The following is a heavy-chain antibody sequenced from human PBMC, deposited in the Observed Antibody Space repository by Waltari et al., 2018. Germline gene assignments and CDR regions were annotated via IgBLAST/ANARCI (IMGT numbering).Heavy chain of an antibody. V-gene: IGHV4-38-2*01. CDR2: IYHRGST. J-gene: IGHJ4*02. Sequence: QVQLQESGPGLVKPSETLSLTCAVSGYSISSGYYWGWIRQPPGKGLEWIGSIYHRGSTYYNPSLKSRVTISVDTSKNQFSLKLSSVTAADTAVYYCARLGLLWFRELSPDYWGQGTLVTVSS. CDR1: GYSISSGYY. CDR3: ARLGLLWFRELSPDY. D-gene: IGHD3-10*01.